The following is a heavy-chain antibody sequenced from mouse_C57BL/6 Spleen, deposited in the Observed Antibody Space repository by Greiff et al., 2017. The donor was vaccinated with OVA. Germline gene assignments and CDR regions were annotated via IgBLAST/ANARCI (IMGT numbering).Heavy chain of an antibody. CDR2: IDPSDSYT. CDR3: ARDYSNYERGAMDY. CDR1: GYTFTSYW. J-gene: IGHJ4*01. D-gene: IGHD2-5*01. V-gene: IGHV1-69*01. Sequence: QVQLKQPGAELVMPGASVKLSCKASGYTFTSYWMHWVKQRPGQGLEWIGEIDPSDSYTNYNQKFKGKSTLTVDKSSSTAYMQLSSLTSEDSAVYYCARDYSNYERGAMDYWGQGTSVTVSS.